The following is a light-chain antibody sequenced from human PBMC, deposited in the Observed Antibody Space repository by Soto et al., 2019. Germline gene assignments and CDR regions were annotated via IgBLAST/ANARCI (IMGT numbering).Light chain of an antibody. CDR3: QKYDSAPLT. Sequence: DIQMTQSPSSLSASVGDRVTISCLASQGISNFLAWYQQKPGKVPKLLIYSASALQSGVPSRFIGSGSGTDFTLTISSLQPEDVASYYCQKYDSAPLTFGGGTKVEIK. CDR1: QGISNF. V-gene: IGKV1-27*01. J-gene: IGKJ4*01. CDR2: SAS.